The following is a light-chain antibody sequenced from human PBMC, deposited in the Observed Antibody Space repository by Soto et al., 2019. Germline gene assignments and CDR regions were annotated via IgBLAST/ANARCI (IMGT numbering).Light chain of an antibody. CDR1: GSNIGAGYD. J-gene: IGLJ2*01. Sequence: QSVLTQPPSVSGAPGQRVSISCTGSGSNIGAGYDVHWYLQLPGTAPKLLIYGNSNRPSGVPDRVSGSKSGTSASLAITGLQAEDEADYYCQSYDSSLSGVVFGGGTQLTVL. V-gene: IGLV1-40*01. CDR2: GNS. CDR3: QSYDSSLSGVV.